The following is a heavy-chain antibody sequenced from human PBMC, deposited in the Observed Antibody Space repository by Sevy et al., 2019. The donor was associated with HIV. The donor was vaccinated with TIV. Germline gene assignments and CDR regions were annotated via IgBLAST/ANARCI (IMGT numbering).Heavy chain of an antibody. CDR2: ISSDGSDT. J-gene: IGHJ5*02. V-gene: IGHV3-74*01. Sequence: GESLKISCAASGFTFTSYWMHWVRQAPGKQLVWVSLISSDGSDTDYADSVKGRFTISRDNAKNILYLQMNSLRAEDTAVYYCARDRGSGGPSNWFDPWGQGTRVTVSS. D-gene: IGHD1-26*01. CDR3: ARDRGSGGPSNWFDP. CDR1: GFTFTSYW.